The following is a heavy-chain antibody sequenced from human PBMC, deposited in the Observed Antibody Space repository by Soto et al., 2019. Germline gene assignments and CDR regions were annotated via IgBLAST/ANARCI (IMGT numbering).Heavy chain of an antibody. J-gene: IGHJ5*02. CDR2: INSDGSST. CDR1: GFTFSSYW. CDR3: ARRQQLYNWFDP. V-gene: IGHV3-74*01. D-gene: IGHD6-13*01. Sequence: GGSLRLSCAASGFTFSSYWMHWVRQAPGKGLVWVSRINSDGSSTSYADSVKGRFTISRDNAKNTLYLQMNSLRAEDTAVYYCARRQQLYNWFDPWGQGTLVTVSS.